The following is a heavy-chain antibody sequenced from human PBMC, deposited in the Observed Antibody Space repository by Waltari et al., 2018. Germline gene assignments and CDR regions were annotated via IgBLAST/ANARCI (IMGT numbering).Heavy chain of an antibody. CDR1: VFPFRSYW. V-gene: IGHV3-7*03. Sequence: EVQLVESGGGLVQTGGSLRLSCAASVFPFRSYWMSWVRQAPGKGLEWVANIKQDGSEKYYVDSVKGRFTISRDNAKNSLYLQMNSLRAEDTAVYYCARGIAVAGDYWGQGTLVTVSS. D-gene: IGHD6-19*01. J-gene: IGHJ4*02. CDR2: IKQDGSEK. CDR3: ARGIAVAGDY.